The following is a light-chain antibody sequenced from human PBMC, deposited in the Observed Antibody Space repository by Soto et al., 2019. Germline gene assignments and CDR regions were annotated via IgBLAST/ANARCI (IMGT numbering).Light chain of an antibody. J-gene: IGLJ1*01. CDR2: EVT. Sequence: QSALTQPPSASGSPGQSVTISCTGTSSDIGGYKYVSWYQQHPGKAPKLIIYEVTKRPSGVPDRFSGSKSGNTASLTVSGLQAEDEAEYCSSYRGIGNSLVFGAGTKLTVL. CDR3: SSYRGIGNSLV. CDR1: SSDIGGYKY. V-gene: IGLV2-8*01.